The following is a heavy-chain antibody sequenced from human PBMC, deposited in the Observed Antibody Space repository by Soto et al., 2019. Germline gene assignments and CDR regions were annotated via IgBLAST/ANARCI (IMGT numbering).Heavy chain of an antibody. Sequence: QVQLVESGGGVVQPGRSLRLSCAASGFTFSSYAMHWVRQAPGKGLEWVAVISYDGSNKYYADSVKGRFTISRDNSKNTLYLQMNSLRDEDTAVYYCARDWDGWDYWGQGTLVTVSS. V-gene: IGHV3-30-3*01. CDR3: ARDWDGWDY. CDR2: ISYDGSNK. CDR1: GFTFSSYA. J-gene: IGHJ4*02. D-gene: IGHD1-26*01.